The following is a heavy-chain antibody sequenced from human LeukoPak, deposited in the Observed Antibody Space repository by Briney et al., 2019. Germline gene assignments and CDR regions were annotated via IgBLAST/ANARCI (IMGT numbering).Heavy chain of an antibody. CDR2: INGNADST. D-gene: IGHD3-16*01. J-gene: IGHJ3*02. CDR1: GFTFSSYA. CDR3: ARWGLGKGNAFDI. Sequence: GGTLRLSCAASGFTFSSYAMSWVRQAPGKRLEWVSGINGNADSTSYADSVKGRFTISRDNAKNTLYLQMNSLRAEDTAVYYCARWGLGKGNAFDIWGQGTMVTVSS. V-gene: IGHV3-23*01.